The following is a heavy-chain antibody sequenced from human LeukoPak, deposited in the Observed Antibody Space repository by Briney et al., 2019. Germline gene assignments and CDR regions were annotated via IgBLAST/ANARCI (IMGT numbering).Heavy chain of an antibody. Sequence: GGSLRLSCAASGFTFTGFAIHWARQASGKGLEWIGHIRSKPNSYATTYAASVKGRFTISRDDSKNTAYLQMNSLRAEDTAVYYCAKGTGVLGDLGDFDYWGQGTLVTVSS. D-gene: IGHD2-21*02. CDR3: AKGTGVLGDLGDFDY. J-gene: IGHJ4*02. CDR2: IRSKPNSYAT. CDR1: GFTFTGFA. V-gene: IGHV3-73*01.